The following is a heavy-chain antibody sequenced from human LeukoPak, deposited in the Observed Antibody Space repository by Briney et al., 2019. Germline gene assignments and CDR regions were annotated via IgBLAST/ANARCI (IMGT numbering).Heavy chain of an antibody. Sequence: GGSLRLSCAASGFTFSSYDMHLVRQAPGKGLDWVAVISYDGTNKYYADSVKGRFTISRDNSKSTLYLQMNTLRTEDTAVYYCAKTGGSSDYWGQGTLVTVSS. CDR3: AKTGGSSDY. CDR2: ISYDGTNK. D-gene: IGHD2-15*01. V-gene: IGHV3-30*18. J-gene: IGHJ4*02. CDR1: GFTFSSYD.